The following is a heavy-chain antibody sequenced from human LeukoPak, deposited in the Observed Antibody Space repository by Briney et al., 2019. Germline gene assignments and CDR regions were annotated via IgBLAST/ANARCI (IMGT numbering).Heavy chain of an antibody. V-gene: IGHV6-1*01. CDR2: TYYRSKWYN. J-gene: IGHJ4*02. CDR1: GDSVSSNRGS. Sequence: SQTLSLNCAISGDSVSSNRGSWTWIRQSPSRGLEWLGRTYYRSKWYNDYAVSLKRRISINPDTSKNQFSLQLNSVTPEDTAVYYCSRSDGASDFDYWGQGPLVPVTS. D-gene: IGHD5-24*01. CDR3: SRSDGASDFDY.